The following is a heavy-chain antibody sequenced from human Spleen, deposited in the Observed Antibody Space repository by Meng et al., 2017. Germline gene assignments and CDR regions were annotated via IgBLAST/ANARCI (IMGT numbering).Heavy chain of an antibody. CDR1: GYTFTSYG. J-gene: IGHJ3*02. CDR3: ASDSSGYTTDAFDI. CDR2: ISAYNGNT. V-gene: IGHV1-18*01. Sequence: ASVKVSCKASGYTFTSYGISWVRQAPGQGLEWMGWISAYNGNTNYAQKLQGRVTMTTDTSTSTAYMELRSLRSEDTAVYYCASDSSGYTTDAFDIWGHGTMVTVSS. D-gene: IGHD3-22*01.